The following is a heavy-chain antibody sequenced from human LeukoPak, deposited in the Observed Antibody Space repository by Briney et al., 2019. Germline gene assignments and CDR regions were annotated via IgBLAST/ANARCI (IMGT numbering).Heavy chain of an antibody. V-gene: IGHV3-7*01. CDR1: GFTFSTSW. J-gene: IGHJ4*02. D-gene: IGHD3-22*01. CDR2: IRPDGSGI. CDR3: ARYDRRGSDWVIDY. Sequence: GGSLRLSCAASGFTFSTSWMSWVRQAPGKGLEWVANIRPDGSGIFSVDSVTGRFTVSRDNSRNSLYLQVNNLRAEDTAIYYCARYDRRGSDWVIDYWGQGTLVTVSS.